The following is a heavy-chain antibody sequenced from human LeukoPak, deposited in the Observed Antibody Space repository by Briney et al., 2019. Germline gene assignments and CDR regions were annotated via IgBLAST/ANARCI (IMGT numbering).Heavy chain of an antibody. J-gene: IGHJ4*02. D-gene: IGHD6-13*01. CDR1: GGSISSSNW. CDR2: IYHSGCT. V-gene: IGHV4-4*02. Sequence: SETLSLTCAVSGGSISSSNWWSWVRQPPGKGLEWIGEIYHSGCTNYNPSLKSRVTISVDKSKNQFSLKLSSVTAADTAVYYCAREENSSSWYKYFDYWGQGTLVTVSS. CDR3: AREENSSSWYKYFDY.